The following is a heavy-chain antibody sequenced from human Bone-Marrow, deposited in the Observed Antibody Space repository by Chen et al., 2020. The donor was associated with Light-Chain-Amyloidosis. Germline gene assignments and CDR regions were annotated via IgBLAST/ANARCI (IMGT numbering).Heavy chain of an antibody. CDR3: TTGDCSGGSCHTFDL. J-gene: IGHJ3*01. CDR2: SKRMIDGWTT. D-gene: IGHD2-15*01. V-gene: IGHV3-15*01. CDR1: GFSFSDVY. Sequence: EVQLVESGGDLVEPGGSLRLSCVVSGFSFSDVYMHWVRQAPGKGLEWVGRSKRMIDGWTTDYAATVKGRLNISRDDSKKTLYLQMSSLKSEDTAVYYCTTGDCSGGSCHTFDLWGQGTMVAVSS.